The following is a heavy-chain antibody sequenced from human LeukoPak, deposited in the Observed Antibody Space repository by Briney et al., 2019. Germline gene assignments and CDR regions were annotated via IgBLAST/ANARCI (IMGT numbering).Heavy chain of an antibody. CDR1: GFTFSSYG. D-gene: IGHD3-10*01. V-gene: IGHV3-33*08. Sequence: PGRSLRLSCAASGFTFSSYGMHWVRQAPGKGLEWVAVIWYGGSNKYYADSVKGRFTISRDNSKNTLYLQMNSLRAEDTAVYYCASPLGGSGSYSGYWGQGTLVTVSS. J-gene: IGHJ4*02. CDR3: ASPLGGSGSYSGY. CDR2: IWYGGSNK.